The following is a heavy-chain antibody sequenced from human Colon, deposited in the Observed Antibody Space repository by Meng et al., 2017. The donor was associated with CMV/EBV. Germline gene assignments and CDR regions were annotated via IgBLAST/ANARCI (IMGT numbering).Heavy chain of an antibody. CDR1: FTHYE. Sequence: FTHYEVNWVRQAAGQGLEWMGWIHPNSGDTGYAQKFQGRVIMTRNISTSTAYMELSGLRFDDTAVYYCVRANGYSYGFAPTSLDLWGQGTLVTVSS. V-gene: IGHV1-8*01. D-gene: IGHD5-18*01. J-gene: IGHJ5*02. CDR3: VRANGYSYGFAPTSLDL. CDR2: IHPNSGDT.